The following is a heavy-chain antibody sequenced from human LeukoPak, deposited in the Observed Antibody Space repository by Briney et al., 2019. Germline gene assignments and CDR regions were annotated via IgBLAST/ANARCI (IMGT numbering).Heavy chain of an antibody. CDR3: ARDSFRAGIAPVTMIPRGPFDY. J-gene: IGHJ4*02. V-gene: IGHV3-30-3*01. CDR2: MSFDGSNK. CDR1: GFTFNNYA. D-gene: IGHD3-22*01. Sequence: PGGSLRLSCAASGFTFNNYAMHWVRQAPGKGLEWVAVMSFDGSNKYYADSVKGRFTISRDNSKDTLYLQMNSLRGEDTAVYYCARDSFRAGIAPVTMIPRGPFDYWGQGTLVTVSS.